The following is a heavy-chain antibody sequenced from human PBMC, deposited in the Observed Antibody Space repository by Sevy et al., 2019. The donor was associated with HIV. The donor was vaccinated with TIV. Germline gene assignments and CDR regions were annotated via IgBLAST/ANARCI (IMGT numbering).Heavy chain of an antibody. CDR1: GFTFSSYG. J-gene: IGHJ1*01. Sequence: GGSLRLSCAVSGFTFSSYGMRWVRQAPGKGLEWVSGISGSGGITDYADSVKGRFTFSRDNSKNTLYLLMNRLRTEDTAVNDWAKGGVDGSDFEHFQHWGQGTLVTVSS. CDR3: AKGGVDGSDFEHFQH. V-gene: IGHV3-23*01. D-gene: IGHD2-21*02. CDR2: ISGSGGIT.